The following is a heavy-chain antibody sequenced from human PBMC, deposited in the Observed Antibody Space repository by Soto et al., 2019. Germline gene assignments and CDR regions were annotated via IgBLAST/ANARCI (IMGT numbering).Heavy chain of an antibody. CDR1: GFTFSSYW. D-gene: IGHD3-3*01. V-gene: IGHV3-7*01. J-gene: IGHJ4*02. CDR2: IKQDGREK. CDR3: ARDDFWSGYPPGDY. Sequence: EVQLVESGGGLVQPGGSLRLSCAASGFTFSSYWMSWARQAPGKGLEWVANIKQDGREKYYVDSVKGRFTISRDNAKNSLYLQMNSLRAEDTAVYYCARDDFWSGYPPGDYWGQGTLVTVSS.